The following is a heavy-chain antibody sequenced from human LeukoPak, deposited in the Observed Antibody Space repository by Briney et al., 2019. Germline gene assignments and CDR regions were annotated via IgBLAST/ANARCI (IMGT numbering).Heavy chain of an antibody. CDR1: GGSISSGSYY. D-gene: IGHD3-10*01. J-gene: IGHJ4*02. CDR3: ARVLDYYGSGAYGFDY. Sequence: SETLSLTCTVSGGSISSGSYYWGWIRQPPGKGLEWIGSIYTTGSTYYNPSLESRITISVDTSKNRFSLKLSSVTAADTAVYYCARVLDYYGSGAYGFDYWGQGNLVTVPS. CDR2: IYTTGST. V-gene: IGHV4-39*07.